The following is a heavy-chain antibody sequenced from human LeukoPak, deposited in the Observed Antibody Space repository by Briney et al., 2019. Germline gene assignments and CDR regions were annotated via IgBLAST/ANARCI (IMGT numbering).Heavy chain of an antibody. CDR3: AKRDDSGSSNYFDY. Sequence: RGSLRLSCAASGFTFSSYGMHWVRQAPGKGLEWVAFIRYDGSNKYYADSVKGRFTISRDNSKNTLYLQMNSLRAEDTAVYYCAKRDDSGSSNYFDYWGQGTLVTVSS. V-gene: IGHV3-30*02. J-gene: IGHJ4*02. CDR1: GFTFSSYG. D-gene: IGHD3-10*01. CDR2: IRYDGSNK.